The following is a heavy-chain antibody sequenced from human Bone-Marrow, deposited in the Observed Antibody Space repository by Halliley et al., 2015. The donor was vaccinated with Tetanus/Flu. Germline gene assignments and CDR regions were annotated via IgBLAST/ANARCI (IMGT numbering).Heavy chain of an antibody. CDR2: FSGDGGPT. Sequence: WASGFSGDGGPTYYADSVKGRFTISRDTSKNPLYLQMTDLRAEDTAVYYCAKRAATIRFFDSWGQGTLVTVSS. D-gene: IGHD1-7*01. V-gene: IGHV3-23*01. CDR3: AKRAATIRFFDS. J-gene: IGHJ4*02.